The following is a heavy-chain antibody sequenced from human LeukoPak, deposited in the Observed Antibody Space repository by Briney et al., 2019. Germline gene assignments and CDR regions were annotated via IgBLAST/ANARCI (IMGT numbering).Heavy chain of an antibody. CDR1: GFTFDDYA. D-gene: IGHD6-19*01. J-gene: IGHJ4*02. CDR3: AKDVSGGWYTFDY. V-gene: IGHV3-9*01. Sequence: PGRSLRLSCAASGFTFDDYAMHWVRQAPGKGLEWVSGISWNSGSIGYADSVKGRFTISRDNAKNSLYLQMNSLRAEDTALYYCAKDVSGGWYTFDYWGQGTLVTVSS. CDR2: ISWNSGSI.